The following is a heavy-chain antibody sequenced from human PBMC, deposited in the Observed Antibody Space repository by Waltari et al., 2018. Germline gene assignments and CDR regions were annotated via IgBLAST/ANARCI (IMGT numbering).Heavy chain of an antibody. CDR3: AWDRDYDDGRRTTHWSVDI. Sequence: QVQLQEAGPGLLKPSQTLSLTCGFSGGSISSGGYYWSWIRESPGRGLEWIVRMHITGTADNNPSRKSRVTMSVETSSNRSSLRVNSVTAVDTGVYYCAWDRDYDDGRRTTHWSVDIWGRGALVSVSS. V-gene: IGHV4-61*02. J-gene: IGHJ2*01. CDR2: MHITGTA. CDR1: GGSISSGGYY. D-gene: IGHD3-16*01.